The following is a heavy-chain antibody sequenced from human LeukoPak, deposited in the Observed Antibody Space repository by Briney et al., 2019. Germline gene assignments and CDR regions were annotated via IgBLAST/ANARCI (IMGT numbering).Heavy chain of an antibody. CDR2: INPNSAGT. D-gene: IGHD2-21*02. CDR1: GYTFTDYY. CDR3: ARAKLDDCGGDCDQYFQH. V-gene: IGHV1-2*02. Sequence: ASVKVSCKASGYTFTDYYMHWVRQAPGQGLEWMAWINPNSAGTQYAQKFQGRVTLTRDTSISTAYMELTRLTSDDTAVYYCARAKLDDCGGDCDQYFQHWGQGTLVTVSS. J-gene: IGHJ1*01.